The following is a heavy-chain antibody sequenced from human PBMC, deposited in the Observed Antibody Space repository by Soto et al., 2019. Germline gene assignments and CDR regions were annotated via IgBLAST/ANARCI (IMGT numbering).Heavy chain of an antibody. CDR2: IVPILDTT. J-gene: IGHJ6*02. CDR3: ASPLEGGGIAAVGLFYYYGMDV. V-gene: IGHV1-69*01. CDR1: GGTFSRYA. Sequence: QVQVAQSGAEVKKPGSSVKVSCKTSGGTFSRYAISWVRQAPGQGLEWMGGIVPILDTTKYAQKFQGRVTITADESTSTAYLELSSLRSADTAVYYCASPLEGGGIAAVGLFYYYGMDVWGQGTTVTVSS. D-gene: IGHD6-13*01.